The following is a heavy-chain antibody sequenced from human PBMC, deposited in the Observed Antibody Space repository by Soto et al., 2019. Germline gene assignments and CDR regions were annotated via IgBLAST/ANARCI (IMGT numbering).Heavy chain of an antibody. CDR3: ARHGLYYYDSSGYYSDY. D-gene: IGHD3-22*01. J-gene: IGHJ4*02. V-gene: IGHV5-10-1*01. Sequence: EVQLVQSGAEVKKPGESLRISCKGSGYSFTSYWISWVRQMPGKGLEWMGRIDPSDSYTNYSPSFQGHVTISADKSIRTAYLQWSSLKASDTAMYYCARHGLYYYDSSGYYSDYWGQGTLVTVSS. CDR2: IDPSDSYT. CDR1: GYSFTSYW.